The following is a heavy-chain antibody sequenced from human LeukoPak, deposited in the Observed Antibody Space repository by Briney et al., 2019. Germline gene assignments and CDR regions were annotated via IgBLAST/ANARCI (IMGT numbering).Heavy chain of an antibody. V-gene: IGHV3-21*01. CDR1: GFTFSSYS. CDR3: ARVPGWQLVLTDDY. CDR2: ISSSSSYI. Sequence: GGSLRLSCAASGFTFSSYSMNWVRQAPGKGLEWGSSISSSSSYIYYADSVKGRFTISRDNAKNSLYLQMNSLRAEDTAVYYCARVPGWQLVLTDDYWGQGTLVTVSS. D-gene: IGHD6-6*01. J-gene: IGHJ4*02.